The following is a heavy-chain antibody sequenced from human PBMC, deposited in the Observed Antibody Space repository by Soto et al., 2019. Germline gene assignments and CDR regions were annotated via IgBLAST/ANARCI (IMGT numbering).Heavy chain of an antibody. Sequence: SETLSLTCTVSGGSISSSSYYWGWIRQPPGKGLEWIGSIYYSGSTYYNPSLKSRVTISGDTSKNQFSLKLSSVTAADTAVYYCARDSMYQLLTPSVGYGMDVWGQGTTVTVSS. CDR2: IYYSGST. CDR3: ARDSMYQLLTPSVGYGMDV. V-gene: IGHV4-39*01. J-gene: IGHJ6*02. D-gene: IGHD2-2*01. CDR1: GGSISSSSYY.